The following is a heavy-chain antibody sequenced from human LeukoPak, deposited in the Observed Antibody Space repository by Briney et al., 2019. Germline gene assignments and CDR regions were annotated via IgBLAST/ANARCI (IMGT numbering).Heavy chain of an antibody. D-gene: IGHD1-1*01. J-gene: IGHJ3*02. Sequence: AGGSLRLSCAASGFTFSDYYMSWIRQAPGKGLEWVSYISSSGSTIYYADSVKGRFTISRDNAKNSLYLQMNSLRAEDTAVYYCARGIAMTTLNALDIWGQGTMVTVSS. V-gene: IGHV3-11*04. CDR2: ISSSGSTI. CDR1: GFTFSDYY. CDR3: ARGIAMTTLNALDI.